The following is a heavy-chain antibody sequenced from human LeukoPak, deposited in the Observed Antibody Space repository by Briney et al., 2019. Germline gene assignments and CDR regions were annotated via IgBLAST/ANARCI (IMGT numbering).Heavy chain of an antibody. Sequence: PSETLSLTCTVSGGSISSSSYYWGWIRQPPGKGLEWIGSIYYSGSTYYNPSLKSRVTISVDTSKNQFSLKLSSVTAADTAVYYCARRADSGSVPNDYWGQGTLVTVSS. J-gene: IGHJ4*02. CDR1: GGSISSSSYY. D-gene: IGHD3-10*01. V-gene: IGHV4-39*01. CDR2: IYYSGST. CDR3: ARRADSGSVPNDY.